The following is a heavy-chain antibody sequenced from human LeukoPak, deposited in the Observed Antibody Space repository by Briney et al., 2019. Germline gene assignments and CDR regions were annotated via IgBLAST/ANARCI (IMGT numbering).Heavy chain of an antibody. CDR1: GFTFSSYG. V-gene: IGHV3-33*01. Sequence: GGSLRLSCAASGFTFSSYGMHWVRQAPGKGLEWVAVIWYDGSNKYYADSVKGRFTISRDNSKNTLYLQMNSLRAEDTAVYYCAISLRTWELLNYWGQGTLVTVSS. D-gene: IGHD1-26*01. CDR2: IWYDGSNK. J-gene: IGHJ4*02. CDR3: AISLRTWELLNY.